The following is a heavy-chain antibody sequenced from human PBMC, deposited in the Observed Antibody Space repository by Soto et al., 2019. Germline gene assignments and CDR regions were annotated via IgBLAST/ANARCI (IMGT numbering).Heavy chain of an antibody. V-gene: IGHV4-4*02. CDR3: ARHGSGSYYNNWFDP. CDR1: GGSISSSNW. J-gene: IGHJ5*02. Sequence: SETLSLTCAFSGGSISSSNWWSWVRQPPGKGLEWIGEIYDRGSTNYNPSLKSRVTISVDTSKNQFSLKLSSVTAADTAVYYCARHGSGSYYNNWFDPWGQGTLVTVSS. CDR2: IYDRGST. D-gene: IGHD3-10*01.